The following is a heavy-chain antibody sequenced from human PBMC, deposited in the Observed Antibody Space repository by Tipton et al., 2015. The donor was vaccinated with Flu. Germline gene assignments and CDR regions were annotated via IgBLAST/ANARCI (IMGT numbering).Heavy chain of an antibody. CDR3: ARDRFEFYSYGYRWFDP. CDR1: GGSISSGSYY. CDR2: IYTSGST. D-gene: IGHD5-18*01. J-gene: IGHJ5*02. Sequence: LSLTCTVSGGSISSGSYYWSWIRQPAGKGLEWIGRIYTSGSTNYNPSLKSRVTISVDTSKNQFSLKLSSVTAADTAVYYCARDRFEFYSYGYRWFDPWGQGTLVTVSS. V-gene: IGHV4-61*02.